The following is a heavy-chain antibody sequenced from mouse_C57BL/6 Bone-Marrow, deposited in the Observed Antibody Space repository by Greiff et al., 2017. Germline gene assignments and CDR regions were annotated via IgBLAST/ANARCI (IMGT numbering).Heavy chain of an antibody. CDR1: GISITTGNYR. D-gene: IGHD2-4*01. CDR2: IYYSGTI. Sequence: EVKLQESGPGLVKPSQTVFLTCTVTGISITTGNYRWSWIRRFPGNKLEWIGYIYYSGTITYNPSRTSRTTITRDTPKNQFCLEMNSVTAEDTATYYCARDGSPYYYDYGYFDYWGQGTTLTVSS. CDR3: ARDGSPYYYDYGYFDY. J-gene: IGHJ2*01. V-gene: IGHV3-5*01.